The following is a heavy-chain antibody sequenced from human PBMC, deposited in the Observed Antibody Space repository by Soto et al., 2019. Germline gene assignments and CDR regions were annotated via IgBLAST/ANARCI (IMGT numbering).Heavy chain of an antibody. Sequence: EVQLLESGGGLVQPGGSLRLSCAASGFTFSSYAMSWVRQAPGKGLEWVSAISGSGGSTYYADSVKGRFTISRDTSKNTLYLQMNSLRAEDTAVYYCAKGSGGWSRYNWFDPWGQGTLVTVSS. CDR3: AKGSGGWSRYNWFDP. D-gene: IGHD6-19*01. V-gene: IGHV3-23*01. CDR1: GFTFSSYA. CDR2: ISGSGGST. J-gene: IGHJ5*02.